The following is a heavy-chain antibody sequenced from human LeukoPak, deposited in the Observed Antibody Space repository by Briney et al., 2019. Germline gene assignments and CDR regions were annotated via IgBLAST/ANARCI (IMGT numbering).Heavy chain of an antibody. V-gene: IGHV4-4*02. D-gene: IGHD6-13*01. CDR2: IYYSGST. J-gene: IGHJ5*02. CDR1: GGSISSSNW. CDR3: ARDLIAAAGPNWFDP. Sequence: SGTLSLTCAVSGGSISSSNWWSWVRQPPGKGLEWIGYIYYSGSTNYNPSLKSRVTISVDTSKNQFSLKLSSVTAADTAVYYCARDLIAAAGPNWFDPWGQGTLVTVSS.